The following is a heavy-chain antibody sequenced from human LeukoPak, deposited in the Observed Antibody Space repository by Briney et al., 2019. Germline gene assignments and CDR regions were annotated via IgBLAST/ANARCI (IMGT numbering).Heavy chain of an antibody. Sequence: SETLSLTCTVSGGSISSSSYYWGWIRQPPGKGLECIGSIYHSGSTYYNSSLNSRVTISVDTSKNQFSLKLSSVTAADTAVYYCARENARITIFGVVGDWFDPWGQGTLVTVSS. V-gene: IGHV4-39*07. CDR3: ARENARITIFGVVGDWFDP. CDR2: IYHSGST. J-gene: IGHJ5*02. CDR1: GGSISSSSYY. D-gene: IGHD3-3*01.